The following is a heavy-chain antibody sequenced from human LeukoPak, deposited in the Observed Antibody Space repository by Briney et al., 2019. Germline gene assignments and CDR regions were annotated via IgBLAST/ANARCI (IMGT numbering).Heavy chain of an antibody. J-gene: IGHJ4*02. CDR1: GFTFSSYA. V-gene: IGHV3-23*01. CDR2: ISGSGGST. CDR3: AKVSAAGFDY. D-gene: IGHD6-13*01. Sequence: GRSLRLSCAASGFTFSSYAMSWVRQAPGKGLEWVSAISGSGGSTYYTDSVKGRFTISRDNSKNTLYLQMNSLRAEDTAVYYCAKVSAAGFDYWGQGTLVTVSS.